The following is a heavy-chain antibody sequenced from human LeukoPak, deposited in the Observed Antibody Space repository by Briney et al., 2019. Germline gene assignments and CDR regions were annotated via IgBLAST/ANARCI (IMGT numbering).Heavy chain of an antibody. J-gene: IGHJ5*02. CDR1: GFTFSSYS. D-gene: IGHD2-15*01. V-gene: IGHV3-21*01. CDR3: ARDRVDQAGWFDP. CDR2: ISSSSSYI. Sequence: GGSLRLSCAASGFTFSSYSMNWVRQAPGKGLEWVSSISSSSSYIYYADSVKGRFTISRDNAENSLYLQMNSLRAEDTAVYYCARDRVDQAGWFDPWGQGTLVTVSS.